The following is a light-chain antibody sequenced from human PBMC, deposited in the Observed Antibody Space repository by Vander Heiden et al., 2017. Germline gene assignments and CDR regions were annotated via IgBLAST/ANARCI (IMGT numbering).Light chain of an antibody. V-gene: IGLV3-21*02. CDR2: DDS. Sequence: SSVLTQPPSVSVAPGLTAKLTLGGNNIGSERVHWYQRRSGQAPVLAVYDDSDRPSGIPERFSGSNSGNAATLTISGVEAGDEADYYCQVWDTSSDHVLFGGGTRLTVL. CDR1: NIGSER. J-gene: IGLJ2*01. CDR3: QVWDTSSDHVL.